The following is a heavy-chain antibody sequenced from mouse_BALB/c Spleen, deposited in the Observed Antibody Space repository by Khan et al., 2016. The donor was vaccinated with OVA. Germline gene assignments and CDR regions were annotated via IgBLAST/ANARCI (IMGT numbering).Heavy chain of an antibody. Sequence: EVELVESGGGLVQPGGSRKLSCAASGFTFSDYGLAWVRQAPGKGPEWVAFISSLAYSIYYADTVTGRFTISRENAKNTLYLEMSSLRSEDKAMDYCARSWAKDYWGQGTSVTVSS. CDR3: ARSWAKDY. CDR2: ISSLAYSI. J-gene: IGHJ4*01. V-gene: IGHV5-15*02. CDR1: GFTFSDYG.